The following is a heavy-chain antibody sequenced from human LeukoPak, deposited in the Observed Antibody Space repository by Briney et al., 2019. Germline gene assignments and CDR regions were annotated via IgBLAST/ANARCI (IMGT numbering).Heavy chain of an antibody. D-gene: IGHD6-19*01. CDR3: AKGRGISVAAGSYFFDS. CDR1: GFSFSTYA. CDR2: ISSTSGRT. V-gene: IGHV3-23*01. J-gene: IGHJ4*02. Sequence: PGGSLRLSCVASGFSFSTYAMNWVRQAPGKGLEWVSTISSTSGRTYYADSVKGRFTISRDNSKNTLDFQMNSLGVEDTAVYYCAKGRGISVAAGSYFFDSWGQGALVTVSS.